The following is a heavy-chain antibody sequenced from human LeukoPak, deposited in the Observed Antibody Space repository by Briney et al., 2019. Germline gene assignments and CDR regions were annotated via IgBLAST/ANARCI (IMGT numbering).Heavy chain of an antibody. CDR2: IYSGGST. D-gene: IGHD1-1*01. V-gene: IGHV3-66*01. Sequence: PGGSLRLSCAASGFTVSSNYMSWVRQAPGKGLEWVSVIYSGGSTYYADSVKGRSTISRDNSKNTLYLQMNSLRAEDTALYHCATIPRRTLDAFDIWGRGTMVTVSS. J-gene: IGHJ3*02. CDR1: GFTVSSNY. CDR3: ATIPRRTLDAFDI.